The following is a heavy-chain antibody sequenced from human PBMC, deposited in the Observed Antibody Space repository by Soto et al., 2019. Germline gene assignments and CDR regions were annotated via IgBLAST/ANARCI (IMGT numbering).Heavy chain of an antibody. CDR1: GGSIGSYY. CDR2: TYYNGNA. CDR3: ARHFVAVVIKGWGY. Sequence: SETLSLTCTVAGGSIGSYYWSWIRQPPGKGLEWIGTTYYNGNAYYNPSLRSRVSMSVDTSKNQFSLKLISVTAADTAVYYCARHFVAVVIKGWGYWGQGKLVTVSS. V-gene: IGHV4-59*04. D-gene: IGHD3-10*01. J-gene: IGHJ4*02.